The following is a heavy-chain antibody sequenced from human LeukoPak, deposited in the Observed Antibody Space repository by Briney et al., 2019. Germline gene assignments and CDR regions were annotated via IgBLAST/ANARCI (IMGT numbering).Heavy chain of an antibody. CDR2: IFYSGTT. CDR1: GGSINSATYY. V-gene: IGHV4-39*01. D-gene: IGHD1-26*01. CDR3: ATRRPIVGATPYFDY. Sequence: SETLSLTCSVSGGSINSATYYWGWIRQPPGKGLEWIGTIFYSGTTYYNPSLKSRVTISVDTSKNQFSLKMSSVTAADTAVYYCATRRPIVGATPYFDYWGQGAPVTVSA. J-gene: IGHJ4*02.